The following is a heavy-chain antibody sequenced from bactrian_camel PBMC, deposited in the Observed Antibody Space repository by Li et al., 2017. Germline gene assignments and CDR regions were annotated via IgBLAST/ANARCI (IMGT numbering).Heavy chain of an antibody. CDR2: LHTAGGT. Sequence: QLVESGGGSVQAGGSLRLSCTASGVTTAEADVGWYRQAPGNECNLVASLHTAGGTDFPNSEDERFTISRNHAKNTVYLQMNNLTPEDTAVYYCASDILYLSSPGSLCTFRKLLEYMFMGQGTQVTVS. D-gene: IGHD3*01. V-gene: IGHV3S55*01. J-gene: IGHJ4*01. CDR1: GVTTAEAD.